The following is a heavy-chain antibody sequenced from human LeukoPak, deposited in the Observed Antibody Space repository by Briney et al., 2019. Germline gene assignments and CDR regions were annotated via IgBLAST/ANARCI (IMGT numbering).Heavy chain of an antibody. CDR1: AFTITIYY. D-gene: IGHD2-21*01. CDR3: ARDAGDSFDI. V-gene: IGHV1-2*02. J-gene: IGHJ3*02. Sequence: PSVKVSCKASAFTITIYYMHWLRQAPGQGPEWMGWINPSTGATKSAQKFQGRVTMTVDTSISTVYMELSSLTSDDRAVYYCARDAGDSFDIWGQGTMVTVSS. CDR2: INPSTGAT.